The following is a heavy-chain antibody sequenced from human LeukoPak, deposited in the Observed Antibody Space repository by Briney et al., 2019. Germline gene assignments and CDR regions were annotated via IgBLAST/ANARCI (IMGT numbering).Heavy chain of an antibody. CDR2: INHSGST. CDR3: ARTRPDIVVVPAAISQRGYYYYYYYMDV. J-gene: IGHJ6*03. CDR1: GGSFSGYY. D-gene: IGHD2-2*02. Sequence: SSETLSLTCAVYGGSFSGYYWSWLRQPPGKGLEWSGEINHSGSTYYNASLKSRVTISVDTSKNQFSLKLSSVTAADTAVYYCARTRPDIVVVPAAISQRGYYYYYYYMDVWGKGTTVTVSS. V-gene: IGHV4-34*01.